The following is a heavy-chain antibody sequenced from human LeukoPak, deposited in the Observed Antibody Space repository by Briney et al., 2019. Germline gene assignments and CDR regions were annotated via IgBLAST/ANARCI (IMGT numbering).Heavy chain of an antibody. CDR3: ARHSGGILWFGELSDTNWFDP. CDR2: INHSGST. D-gene: IGHD3-10*01. V-gene: IGHV4-34*01. Sequence: SETLSLTCAVYGGSFSGYYWSWIRQPPGKGLEWIGEINHSGSTNYNPSLKSRVTISVDTSKNQFSLKLSSVTATDTAVYYCARHSGGILWFGELSDTNWFDPWGQGTLVTVSS. CDR1: GGSFSGYY. J-gene: IGHJ5*02.